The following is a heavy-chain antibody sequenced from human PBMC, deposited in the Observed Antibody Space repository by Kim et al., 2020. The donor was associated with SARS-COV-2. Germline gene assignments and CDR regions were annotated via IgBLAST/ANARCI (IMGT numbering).Heavy chain of an antibody. CDR1: GGSISSGGYY. CDR3: ARARAAGKYSGYVGLAFDM. J-gene: IGHJ3*02. V-gene: IGHV4-31*03. Sequence: SETLSLTCTVSGGSISSGGYYWSWIRQHPGKGLEWIGYIYYSGSTYYNPSLKSRVTIAVDTSKNQFSLKLSSVTAADTAVYYCARARAAGKYSGYVGLAFDMWGQGTMVTVSS. CDR2: IYYSGST. D-gene: IGHD5-12*01.